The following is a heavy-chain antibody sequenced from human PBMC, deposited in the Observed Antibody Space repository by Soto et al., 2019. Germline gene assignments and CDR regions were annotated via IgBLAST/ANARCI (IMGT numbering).Heavy chain of an antibody. D-gene: IGHD1-20*01. J-gene: IGHJ3*02. CDR2: IVVGSGNT. CDR3: AAELPHNFRPRETSFDI. V-gene: IGHV1-58*02. CDR1: GFTFTSSA. Sequence: GASVKASCKASGFTFTSSAMQWVRQARGQRLEWIGWIVVGSGNTNYAQKFQERVTITRDMSTSTAYMELSSLSSEDTAMYYCAAELPHNFRPRETSFDIWGQGTIVTVSS.